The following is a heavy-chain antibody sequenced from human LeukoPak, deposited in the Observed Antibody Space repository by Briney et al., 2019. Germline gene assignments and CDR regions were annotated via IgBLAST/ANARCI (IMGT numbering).Heavy chain of an antibody. CDR1: GFTFSNYW. J-gene: IGHJ1*01. V-gene: IGHV3-74*01. CDR2: INSDGSST. D-gene: IGHD1-26*01. CDR3: AKDPTEWELLAEYFQH. Sequence: QPGGSLRLSCAPSGFTFSNYWMHWVRQAPGKGLVWVSRINSDGSSTSYADSVKGRFSISRDNAKNTLYLQMNSLRAEDTAVYYCAKDPTEWELLAEYFQHWGQGTLVTVSS.